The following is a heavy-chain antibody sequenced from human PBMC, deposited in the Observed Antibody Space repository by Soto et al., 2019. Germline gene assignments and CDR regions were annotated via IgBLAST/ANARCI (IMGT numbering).Heavy chain of an antibody. D-gene: IGHD6-19*01. CDR3: ANDQTGQQWLEEYYSYGMDV. CDR1: GFTFSSYG. Sequence: QVQLVESGGGVVQPGRSLRLSCAASGFTFSSYGMHWVRQAPGKGLEWVAVISYDGSNKYYADSVKGRFTISRDNSKNTLYLQMNSLRAEDKAVYYCANDQTGQQWLEEYYSYGMDVWGQGTTVTVSS. V-gene: IGHV3-30*18. CDR2: ISYDGSNK. J-gene: IGHJ6*02.